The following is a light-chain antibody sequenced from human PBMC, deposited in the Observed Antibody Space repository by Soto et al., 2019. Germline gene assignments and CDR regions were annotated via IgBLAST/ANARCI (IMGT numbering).Light chain of an antibody. CDR2: KAS. CDR1: QTISSW. J-gene: IGKJ1*01. V-gene: IGKV1-5*03. Sequence: DIQMTQSPSTLSGSVGDRVTITCRASQTISSWLASYQQKPGKAPKLLIYKASTLKSGVPSRFSGSGSGTEFTLTISRLQPDDFATYYCQHYTSYSEAVGQGTKVDLK. CDR3: QHYTSYSEA.